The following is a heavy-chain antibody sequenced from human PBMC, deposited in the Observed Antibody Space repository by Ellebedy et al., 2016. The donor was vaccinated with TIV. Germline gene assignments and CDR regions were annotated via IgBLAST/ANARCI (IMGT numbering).Heavy chain of an antibody. CDR2: ISGSASVT. Sequence: GESLKISCAVSGFTFSSYEMNWVRQAPGKGLEWVSYISGSASVTAYADSVKGRFTISRDNVRTSLYLQMNSLRVDDTAMYYCARSYGARTSGPWGQGTLVTVSS. CDR1: GFTFSSYE. V-gene: IGHV3-48*03. J-gene: IGHJ5*02. D-gene: IGHD3-16*01. CDR3: ARSYGARTSGP.